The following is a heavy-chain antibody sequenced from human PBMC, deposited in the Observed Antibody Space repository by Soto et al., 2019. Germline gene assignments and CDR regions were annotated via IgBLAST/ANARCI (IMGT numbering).Heavy chain of an antibody. CDR3: ARVPPDFWSGYYTNWFDP. Sequence: SETLSLTCTVSGASVSSGGHYWRWIRQPPGEGLEWIAYIYHTGTTDYNPSLKRRVTISVDLSKNQFSLRLSSVTAADTAVYYCARVPPDFWSGYYTNWFDPWGQGTLVTSPQ. D-gene: IGHD3-3*01. CDR2: IYHTGTT. CDR1: GASVSSGGHY. V-gene: IGHV4-61*08. J-gene: IGHJ5*02.